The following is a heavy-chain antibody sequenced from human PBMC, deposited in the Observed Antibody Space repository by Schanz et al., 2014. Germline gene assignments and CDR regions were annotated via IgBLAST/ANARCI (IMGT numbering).Heavy chain of an antibody. V-gene: IGHV1-18*04. Sequence: QVQVVQSGAELKKPGASVKVSCTASGFNFNNYDINWVRQATGQGLEWMGWISGYTGNTKYGQKVQGRVTMTADTSTNTAYMALTDLRSDDTAVYYCARDRRFFDRDDLYYFDSWGQGTLVTVSS. CDR1: GFNFNNYD. D-gene: IGHD3-3*01. CDR3: ARDRRFFDRDDLYYFDS. J-gene: IGHJ4*02. CDR2: ISGYTGNT.